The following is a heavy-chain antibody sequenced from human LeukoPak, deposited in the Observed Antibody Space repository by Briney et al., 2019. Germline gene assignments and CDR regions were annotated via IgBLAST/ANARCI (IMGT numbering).Heavy chain of an antibody. CDR3: ASDLSVY. V-gene: IGHV1-24*01. D-gene: IGHD2/OR15-2a*01. Sequence: ASVPVSLKSSGYTYTNYGFSWVRQPRGQGLEWMGGFDLEEGETVYAQKFQGRDTMAEDTSTDEACMELSSLRSEDTAVYYWASDLSVYWGRRPRVTVSS. J-gene: IGHJ4*02. CDR2: FDLEEGET. CDR1: GYTYTNYG.